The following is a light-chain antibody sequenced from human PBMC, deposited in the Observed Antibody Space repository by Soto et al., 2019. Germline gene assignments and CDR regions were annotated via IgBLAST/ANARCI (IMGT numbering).Light chain of an antibody. CDR3: QQYVSLPIT. CDR1: QTVRNNY. V-gene: IGKV3-20*01. CDR2: GAF. Sequence: EFVLSQSPGTLSLSPGERATLSCRASQTVRNNYLAWYQQKPGQAPRLLIYGAFSRATGIPDRFSGSGSGTDFTLTINRVAPEDFAVYYCQQYVSLPITFGQGTRLEI. J-gene: IGKJ5*01.